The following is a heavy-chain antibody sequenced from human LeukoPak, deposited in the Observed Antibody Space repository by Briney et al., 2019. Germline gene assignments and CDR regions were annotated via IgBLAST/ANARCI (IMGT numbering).Heavy chain of an antibody. CDR3: AREPYYGDYVPHYYYMDV. CDR1: GGTFSSYA. CDR2: IIPIFGTA. J-gene: IGHJ6*03. Sequence: ASVKVSCKASGGTFSSYAISWVRQAPGQGLEWMGGIIPIFGTANYAQKFQGRVTITADESTSTAYMELSSLRSEDTAVYYCAREPYYGDYVPHYYYMDVWGKGTTVTVCS. V-gene: IGHV1-69*13. D-gene: IGHD4-17*01.